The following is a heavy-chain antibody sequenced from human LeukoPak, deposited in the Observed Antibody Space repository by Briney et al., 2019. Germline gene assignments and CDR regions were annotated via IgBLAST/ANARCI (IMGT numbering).Heavy chain of an antibody. Sequence: PGGSLRLSCAASGFTFSSYTMNWVRQAPGKGLEWVSSISSSSSYIYYADSVKGRFTISRDNAKNSLFLQMNSLRAEDTAVYYCAKDPGGEGYYYYMDVWGKGTTVTVSS. CDR1: GFTFSSYT. CDR3: AKDPGGEGYYYYMDV. D-gene: IGHD2-21*01. CDR2: ISSSSSYI. V-gene: IGHV3-21*04. J-gene: IGHJ6*03.